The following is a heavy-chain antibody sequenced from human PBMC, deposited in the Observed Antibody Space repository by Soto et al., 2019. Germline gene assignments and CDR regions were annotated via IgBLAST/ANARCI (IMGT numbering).Heavy chain of an antibody. CDR1: GNTVPNYA. Sequence: QVQLVQSGAELKKPGASVKVSCKASGNTVPNYAIHWVRQAPGQRLEWMGWINGGNGNTYYSEHFQGRVTFTRDTSAATVYMQLSSLTSQDTAVYYCARDDSGFSSSHYIDYFNYWRQGALVTVSS. V-gene: IGHV1-3*01. J-gene: IGHJ4*02. D-gene: IGHD1-26*01. CDR2: INGGNGNT. CDR3: ARDDSGFSSSHYIDYFNY.